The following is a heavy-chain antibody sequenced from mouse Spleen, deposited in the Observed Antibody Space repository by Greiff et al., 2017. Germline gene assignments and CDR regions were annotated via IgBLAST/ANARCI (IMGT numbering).Heavy chain of an antibody. J-gene: IGHJ4*01. CDR3: ARRGWDYAMDY. CDR1: GFAFSSYD. CDR2: ISSGGSYT. Sequence: EVQLQQSGGGLVKPGGSLKLSCAASGFAFSSYDMSWVRQTPEKRLEWVATISSGGSYTYYPDSVKGRFTISRDNAKNTLYLQMSSLKSEDTAMYYCARRGWDYAMDYWGQGTSVTVSS. D-gene: IGHD1-1*02. V-gene: IGHV5-6*01.